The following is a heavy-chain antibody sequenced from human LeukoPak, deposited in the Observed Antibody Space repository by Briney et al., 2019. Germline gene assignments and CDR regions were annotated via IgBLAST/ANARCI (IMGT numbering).Heavy chain of an antibody. Sequence: LPLPCAVSGCPFSCQHWRSLVPPPPGKGVELAYLNHSGGSTKYNPSLKSRITISVDKSKNQISLKLSSVTAADTAVYYCARVGKPLTMVVQLERRRWFDPWGQGTLVTVSS. CDR1: GCPFSCQHW. CDR2: NHSGGST. V-gene: IGHV4-4*02. CDR3: ARVGKPLTMVVQLERRRWFDP. D-gene: IGHD1-1*01. J-gene: IGHJ5*02.